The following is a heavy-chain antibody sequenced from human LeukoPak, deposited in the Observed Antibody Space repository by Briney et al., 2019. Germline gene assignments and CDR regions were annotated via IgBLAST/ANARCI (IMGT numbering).Heavy chain of an antibody. D-gene: IGHD3-22*01. CDR1: GFTFSSYG. CDR2: IRYDGSNK. J-gene: IGHJ4*02. CDR3: AKLPTPYYYDSSGYYEGDY. Sequence: GGSLRLSCAASGFTFSSYGMHWVRQAPGKGLEWVAFIRYDGSNKYYADSVKGRFTISRDNSKNTLYLQMNSLRAEDTAVYYCAKLPTPYYYDSSGYYEGDYWGQGTLVTVSS. V-gene: IGHV3-30*02.